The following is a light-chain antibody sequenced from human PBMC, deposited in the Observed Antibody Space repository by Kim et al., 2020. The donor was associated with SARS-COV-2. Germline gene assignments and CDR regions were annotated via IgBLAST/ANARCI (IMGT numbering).Light chain of an antibody. CDR3: QKYSDDRT. CDR2: DAS. J-gene: IGKJ1*01. Sequence: GDRVTITCRASQSISSRLAWYQQKPGMAPKLLIYDASTLETGVPSRFGGSGSGTEFTLTISSLQPDDLGTYYCQKYSDDRTFGQGTKVDIK. V-gene: IGKV1-5*01. CDR1: QSISSR.